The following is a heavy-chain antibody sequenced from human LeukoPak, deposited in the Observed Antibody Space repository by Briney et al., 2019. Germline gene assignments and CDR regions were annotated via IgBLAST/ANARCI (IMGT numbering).Heavy chain of an antibody. CDR1: GGSISSYY. D-gene: IGHD3-22*01. Sequence: SETLSLTCTVSGGSISSYYWSWIRQPPGKGLEWIGYIYYSGSTNYNPSLKCRVTISVDTSKSQFSLKLSSVTAADTAVYYCARDRFGGYGAFDIWGQGTMVTVSS. J-gene: IGHJ3*02. CDR3: ARDRFGGYGAFDI. V-gene: IGHV4-59*01. CDR2: IYYSGST.